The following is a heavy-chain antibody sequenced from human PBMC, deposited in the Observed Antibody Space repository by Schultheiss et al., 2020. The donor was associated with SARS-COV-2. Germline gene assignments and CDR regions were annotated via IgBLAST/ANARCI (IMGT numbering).Heavy chain of an antibody. CDR2: INHSGST. CDR1: GGSFSGYY. D-gene: IGHD3-16*01. J-gene: IGHJ5*02. CDR3: ARAFMITFGGWFDP. Sequence: SETLSLTCAVYGGSFSGYYWSWIRQPPGKGLEWIGEINHSGSTNYNPSLKSRVTISVDTSKNQFSLKLTSVTAADTAVYYCARAFMITFGGWFDPWGQGTQVTVSS. V-gene: IGHV4-34*01.